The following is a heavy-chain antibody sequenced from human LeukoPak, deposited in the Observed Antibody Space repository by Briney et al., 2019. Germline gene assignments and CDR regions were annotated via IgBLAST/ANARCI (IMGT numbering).Heavy chain of an antibody. V-gene: IGHV1-69*13. CDR1: GFTLTGYY. CDR2: IIPIFGTA. J-gene: IGHJ4*02. Sequence: SVKVSSKASGFTLTGYYMPWVRQAPGQGLKGMGGIIPIFGTADCAQKFQCRVTITAHASTSTAYMELMRLSSENTAVTALAKGRVTTGESFDDWGQGTLVTVSS. D-gene: IGHD4-11*01. CDR3: AKGRVTTGESFDD.